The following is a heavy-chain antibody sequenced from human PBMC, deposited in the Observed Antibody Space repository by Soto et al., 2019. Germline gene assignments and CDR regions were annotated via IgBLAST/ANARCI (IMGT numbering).Heavy chain of an antibody. CDR2: ISAYNGNT. Sequence: GASVKVSCKASGYTFTSYGISWVRQAPGQGLEWMGWISAYNGNTNYAQKLQGRVTMTTDTSTSTAYMELRSLRSDDTAVYYCARDRRDTAMVTISDYWGQRTLVTVSS. CDR3: ARDRRDTAMVTISDY. CDR1: GYTFTSYG. D-gene: IGHD5-18*01. J-gene: IGHJ4*02. V-gene: IGHV1-18*01.